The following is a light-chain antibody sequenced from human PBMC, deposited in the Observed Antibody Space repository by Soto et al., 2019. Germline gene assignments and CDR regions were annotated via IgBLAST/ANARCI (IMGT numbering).Light chain of an antibody. Sequence: EIAMTQSPATLSVSPGERATLSCRASQSVSSNLAWYQQKPGQAPRLLLYGTSTRATGIPARFSGSRSGTEFTLTISSLQSEDFAVYYCQHYNNWPRTFGQGTKVEIK. CDR3: QHYNNWPRT. J-gene: IGKJ1*01. V-gene: IGKV3-15*01. CDR2: GTS. CDR1: QSVSSN.